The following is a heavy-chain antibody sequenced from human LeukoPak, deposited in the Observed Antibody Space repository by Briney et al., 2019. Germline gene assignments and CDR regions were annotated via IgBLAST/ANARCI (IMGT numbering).Heavy chain of an antibody. CDR3: ARVRSGYSYGRPLYFDY. V-gene: IGHV4-34*01. CDR2: INHSGST. D-gene: IGHD5-18*01. J-gene: IGHJ4*01. CDR1: GGSFSGYY. Sequence: PSETLCLTRAVYGGSFSGYYWSWIRQPPGKGLEWIGEINHSGSTNYNPSLKSRVTISVDTSKNQFSLKLSSVTAADTAVYYCARVRSGYSYGRPLYFDYWG.